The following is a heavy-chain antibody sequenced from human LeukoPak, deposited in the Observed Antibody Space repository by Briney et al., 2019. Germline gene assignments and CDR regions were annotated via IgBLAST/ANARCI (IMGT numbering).Heavy chain of an antibody. Sequence: PGGSLRLSCAASGFTFSSYSMNWVRQAPGKGLEWVSYISSSGSTIYYADSVKGRFTISRDNAKNSLYLQMNSLRAEDTAVYYCARDPVYSPYYYDSSGHHWGQGTLVTVSS. CDR3: ARDPVYSPYYYDSSGHH. CDR1: GFTFSSYS. V-gene: IGHV3-48*04. D-gene: IGHD3-22*01. J-gene: IGHJ5*02. CDR2: ISSSGSTI.